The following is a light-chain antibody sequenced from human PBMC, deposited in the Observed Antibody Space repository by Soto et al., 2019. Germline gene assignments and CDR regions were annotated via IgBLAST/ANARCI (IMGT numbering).Light chain of an antibody. Sequence: EIVLPQTPGTLSLSPGERDTFSCRASQSVSSNYLAWYQQKPGQAPRLLIYGAFKRATGIPDRFSGSGSGTDFTLTISRMEPEDFAVYCCQQYGSSPRTFGQGTNVEIK. CDR2: GAF. V-gene: IGKV3-20*01. CDR3: QQYGSSPRT. J-gene: IGKJ1*01. CDR1: QSVSSNY.